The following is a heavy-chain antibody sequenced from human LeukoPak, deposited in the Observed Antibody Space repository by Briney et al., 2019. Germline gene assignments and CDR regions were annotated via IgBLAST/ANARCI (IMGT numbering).Heavy chain of an antibody. CDR1: GGSIYRSYYY. CDR3: ARHATLTSGGNFDY. CDR2: MYSTGNT. Sequence: SETLSLTCTVSGGSIYRSYYYWGWIRQPPGKGLEWIGSMYSTGNTYYTPSLQSRVAISVDTSKNQFSLRLSSVIAADTAVYYCARHATLTSGGNFDYWGQGTLVTVSS. V-gene: IGHV4-39*01. D-gene: IGHD3-16*01. J-gene: IGHJ4*02.